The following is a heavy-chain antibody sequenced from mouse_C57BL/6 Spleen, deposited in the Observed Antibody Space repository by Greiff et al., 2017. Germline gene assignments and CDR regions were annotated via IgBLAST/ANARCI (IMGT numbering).Heavy chain of an antibody. D-gene: IGHD1-1*01. CDR3: ARPITTVVEDAMDY. Sequence: DVQLQESGGDLVKPGGSLKLSCAASGFTFSSYGMSWVRQTPDKRLEWVATISSGGSYTYYPDSVKGRFTISRDNAKKTLYLQMSSLKSEDTAMYYCARPITTVVEDAMDYWGQGTSVTVSS. J-gene: IGHJ4*01. V-gene: IGHV5-6*01. CDR1: GFTFSSYG. CDR2: ISSGGSYT.